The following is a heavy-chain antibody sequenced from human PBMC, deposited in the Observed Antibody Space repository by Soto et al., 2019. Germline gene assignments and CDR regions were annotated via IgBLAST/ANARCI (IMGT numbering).Heavy chain of an antibody. J-gene: IGHJ6*03. CDR2: IYPGDSDT. CDR3: ARIGYSGYANYYMDV. V-gene: IGHV5-51*01. Sequence: PGESLKISCKGSXYSFTSYWIGWVRQMPGKGLEWMGIIYPGDSDTRYSPSFQGQVTISADKSISTAYLQWSSLKASDTAMYYCARIGYSGYANYYMDVWGKGTTVTVSS. D-gene: IGHD5-12*01. CDR1: XYSFTSYW.